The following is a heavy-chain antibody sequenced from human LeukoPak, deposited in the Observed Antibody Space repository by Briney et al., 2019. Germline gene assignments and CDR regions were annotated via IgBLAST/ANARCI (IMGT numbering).Heavy chain of an antibody. Sequence: SETLSLTCTVSGDSINSLDLWSWVRQPPGKGLEWIGEMYLSGTTHSNPSVKSRVTISIDKSKNQFFLNLSSVTAADTAVYYCAGLAGRYSSGLYYYYFDYWGQGTLVTVSS. V-gene: IGHV4-4*02. CDR3: AGLAGRYSSGLYYYYFDY. J-gene: IGHJ4*02. D-gene: IGHD3-22*01. CDR1: GDSINSLDL. CDR2: MYLSGTT.